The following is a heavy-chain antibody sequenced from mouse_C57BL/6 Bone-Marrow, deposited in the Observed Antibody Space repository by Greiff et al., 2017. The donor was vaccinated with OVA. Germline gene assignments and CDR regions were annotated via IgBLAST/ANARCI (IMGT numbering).Heavy chain of an antibody. CDR2: IDPETGGT. J-gene: IGHJ4*01. Sequence: VQLQQSGAELVRPGASVTLSCKASGYTFTDYEMHWVKQTPVHGLEWIGAIDPETGGTAYNQKFKGKAILTADKSSSTAYMELRSLTSEDSAVYYCTRSDDGYYNYYAMDYWGQGTSVTVSS. CDR1: GYTFTDYE. CDR3: TRSDDGYYNYYAMDY. V-gene: IGHV1-15*01. D-gene: IGHD2-3*01.